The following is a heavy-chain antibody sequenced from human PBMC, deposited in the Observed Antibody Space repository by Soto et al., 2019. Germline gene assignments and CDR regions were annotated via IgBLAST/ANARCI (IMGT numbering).Heavy chain of an antibody. V-gene: IGHV4-59*01. CDR3: ARSPLGIRAFDI. J-gene: IGHJ3*02. Sequence: SETLSLTCTVSGGSISSYYWSWIRQPPGKGLEWIGYIYYSGSTNYNPSLKSRVTISVDTSKNQFSLKLSSVTAADTAVYYCARSPLGIRAFDIWGQGTMVTVSS. CDR2: IYYSGST. D-gene: IGHD7-27*01. CDR1: GGSISSYY.